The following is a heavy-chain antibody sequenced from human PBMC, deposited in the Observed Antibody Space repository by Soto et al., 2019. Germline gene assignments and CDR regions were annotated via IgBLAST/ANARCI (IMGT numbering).Heavy chain of an antibody. CDR2: ISPSGTT. J-gene: IGHJ4*02. CDR1: SGSLSGYY. V-gene: IGHV4-34*01. CDR3: ARAPKVSGSAQTRPDF. D-gene: IGHD6-6*01. Sequence: SETLSLTCSLYSGSLSGYYWSWIRQPPGKGLEWIGEISPSGTTHYSPSLKSRVSISVDTSKNQLSLNLTSLTAADTAVYYCARAPKVSGSAQTRPDFWGQGSLVTVSS.